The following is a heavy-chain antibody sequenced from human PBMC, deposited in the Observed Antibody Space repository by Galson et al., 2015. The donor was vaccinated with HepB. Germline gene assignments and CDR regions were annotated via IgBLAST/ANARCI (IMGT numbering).Heavy chain of an antibody. D-gene: IGHD1-26*01. V-gene: IGHV1-69*13. CDR1: GGTFSSYG. Sequence: SVKVSCKASGGTFSSYGISWVRQAPGQGLEWMGGIIPIFGTANYAQKFQGRVTITADESTSTVYMELSNLRSEDTAVYYCARVREWELVNDAFDIWGQGTTVTVSS. CDR3: ARVREWELVNDAFDI. J-gene: IGHJ3*02. CDR2: IIPIFGTA.